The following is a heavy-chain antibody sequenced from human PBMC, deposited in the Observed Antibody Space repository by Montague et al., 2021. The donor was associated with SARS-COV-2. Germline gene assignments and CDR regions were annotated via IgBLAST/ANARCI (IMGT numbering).Heavy chain of an antibody. Sequence: SETLSLTCTVSGGSISSSTYYWAWIRQPPGKGLEWIGSMYYRGSTYYNPSLKSRDFISVDTTKKQLSLTLTSVTAADTAVYYCATQEDPSGWIPGPFDFWGQGTLLSVSS. J-gene: IGHJ4*02. CDR1: GGSISSSTYY. V-gene: IGHV4-39*01. D-gene: IGHD6-19*01. CDR3: ATQEDPSGWIPGPFDF. CDR2: MYYRGST.